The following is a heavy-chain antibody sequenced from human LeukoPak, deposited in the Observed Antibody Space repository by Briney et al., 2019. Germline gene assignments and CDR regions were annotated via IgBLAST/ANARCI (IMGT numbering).Heavy chain of an antibody. J-gene: IGHJ5*01. D-gene: IGHD6-13*01. CDR2: ISSSSSYI. CDR3: ARIQSLASSFSSFDS. Sequence: PGGSLRLSCAASAFTFSSYSMNWVRQAPGKGLEWVSSISSSSSYIYYADSVRGRFTISRDNAKNSLYLQMNSLRAEDTAVYYCARIQSLASSFSSFDSWGQGTLVTVSS. V-gene: IGHV3-21*01. CDR1: AFTFSSYS.